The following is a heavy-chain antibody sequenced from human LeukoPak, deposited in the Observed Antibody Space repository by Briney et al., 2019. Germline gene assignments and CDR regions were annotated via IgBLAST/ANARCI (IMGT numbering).Heavy chain of an antibody. Sequence: GGSLRLSCAASGFTFDDYAMHWVRQAPGKGLEWVSGISWNSGSIGYADSVKGRFTISRDNAKNSLYLQMNSLRAEDTALYYCAKDRLRSDYVWGSYPTFDYWGQGTLVTVSS. CDR2: ISWNSGSI. D-gene: IGHD3-16*02. CDR1: GFTFDDYA. V-gene: IGHV3-9*01. CDR3: AKDRLRSDYVWGSYPTFDY. J-gene: IGHJ4*02.